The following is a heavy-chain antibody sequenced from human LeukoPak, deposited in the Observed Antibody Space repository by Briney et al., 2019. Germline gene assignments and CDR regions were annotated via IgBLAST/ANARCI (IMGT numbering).Heavy chain of an antibody. CDR3: AKCIGNSWRYYFDS. J-gene: IGHJ4*02. V-gene: IGHV3-23*01. Sequence: GGSLRLSCAASGFTFSSYAMTWVRQAPGKGLEWVSLLNGSGGSTYYADSVKGRFTISRDNSKNTVYLQMNSLRAEDTAVYYCAKCIGNSWRYYFDSWGQGTLVTVSS. CDR1: GFTFSSYA. CDR2: LNGSGGST. D-gene: IGHD6-13*01.